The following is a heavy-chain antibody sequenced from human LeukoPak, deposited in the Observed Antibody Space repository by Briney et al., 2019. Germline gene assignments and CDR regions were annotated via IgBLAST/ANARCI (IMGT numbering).Heavy chain of an antibody. D-gene: IGHD1-14*01. CDR2: IGPTGFDR. J-gene: IGHJ4*02. CDR1: GRTFSTSG. Sequence: GGSLRLSCTTSGRTFSTSGFNWVRQAPGKGLEWVASIGPTGFDRYHADSIKGRFTISRDNANNFLYLQMDSLRAEDTAVYYCATETNGRHYDYWGQGTLLTVCS. CDR3: ATETNGRHYDY. V-gene: IGHV3-21*06.